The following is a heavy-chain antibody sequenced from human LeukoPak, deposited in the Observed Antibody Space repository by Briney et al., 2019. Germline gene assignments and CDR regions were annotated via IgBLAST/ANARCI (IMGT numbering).Heavy chain of an antibody. V-gene: IGHV3-7*01. CDR3: ARSTRGVVINWGIDH. CDR2: IKQDGSEK. D-gene: IGHD3-16*02. CDR1: GFTFSSHC. J-gene: IGHJ4*02. Sequence: GGSLRLSCAASGFTFSSHCMNWARQAPGKGLEWVANIKQDGSEKYYVDSVKGPITISRDNAKNYLYLQRKSLKAEDAAVYYWARSTRGVVINWGIDHWGQGTLVTVSS.